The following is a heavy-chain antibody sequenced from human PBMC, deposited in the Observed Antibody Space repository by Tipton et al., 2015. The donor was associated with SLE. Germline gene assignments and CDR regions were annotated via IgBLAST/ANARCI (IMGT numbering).Heavy chain of an antibody. D-gene: IGHD3-3*01. CDR1: GFTFSDYY. J-gene: IGHJ4*02. Sequence: GSLRLSCAASGFTFSDYYMSWIRQAPGKGLVWVSRINSDGSSTSYADSVKGRFTISRDNAKNTLYLQMNSLRAEDTAVYYCARGDFWSGYSLWGQGTLVTVSS. CDR3: ARGDFWSGYSL. V-gene: IGHV3-74*01. CDR2: INSDGSST.